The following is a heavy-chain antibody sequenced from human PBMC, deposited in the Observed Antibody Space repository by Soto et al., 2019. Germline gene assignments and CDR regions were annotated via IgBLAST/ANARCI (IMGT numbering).Heavy chain of an antibody. CDR3: AKVSKFSGSSRYYQAASTFDY. CDR2: IYYSGST. CDR1: GGSISSYY. V-gene: IGHV4-59*01. D-gene: IGHD3-22*01. J-gene: IGHJ4*02. Sequence: SETLSLTCTVSGGSISSYYWSWIRQPPGKGLEWIGYIYYSGSTNYNPSLKSRVTISVDTSKNQFSLKLSSVTAADTAVDYCAKVSKFSGSSRYYQAASTFDYWGQGTLVTVSS.